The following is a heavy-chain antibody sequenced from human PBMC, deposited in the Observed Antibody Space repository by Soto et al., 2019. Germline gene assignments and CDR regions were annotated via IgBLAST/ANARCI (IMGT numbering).Heavy chain of an antibody. V-gene: IGHV4-39*01. J-gene: IGHJ4*02. CDR1: GGSISSSSYY. Sequence: PSETLSLTCTVSGGSISSSSYYWGWIRQPPGKGLEWIGSIYYSGSTYYNPSLKSRVTISVDTSKNQFSLKLSSVTAADTAVYYCASLNLYGSGRADDYWGQGTLVTVSS. D-gene: IGHD3-10*01. CDR2: IYYSGST. CDR3: ASLNLYGSGRADDY.